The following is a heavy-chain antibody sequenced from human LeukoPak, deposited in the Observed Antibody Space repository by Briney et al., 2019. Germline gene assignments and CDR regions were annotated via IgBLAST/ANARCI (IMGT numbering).Heavy chain of an antibody. D-gene: IGHD6-13*01. CDR3: AKEGAAAGPDFDL. Sequence: PSETLSLTCTVSGASTENHYWSWIRQPAGKGLEWIGRFEPSGTTKYNPSLKSRITMSVDTSKNQFSLELNSVTAADTAVYYCAKEGAAAGPDFDLWGQGTLVIVSS. CDR1: GASTENHY. CDR2: FEPSGTT. J-gene: IGHJ4*02. V-gene: IGHV4-4*07.